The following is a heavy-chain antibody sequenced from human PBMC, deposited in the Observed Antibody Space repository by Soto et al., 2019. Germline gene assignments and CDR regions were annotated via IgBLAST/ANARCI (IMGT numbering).Heavy chain of an antibody. CDR3: TRAGDGSGFSSDF. J-gene: IGHJ4*02. Sequence: GGSLSVWWAAAGGTVGTNGGNWVRPAPGKGLQWVSVIHSDGTAYYADSVKGRFTISRDNAKNSLYLLMNSLRAEDTAVYYCTRAGDGSGFSSDFWGQGALVTSPQ. V-gene: IGHV3-53*01. CDR2: IHSDGTA. CDR1: GGTVGTNG. D-gene: IGHD3-22*01.